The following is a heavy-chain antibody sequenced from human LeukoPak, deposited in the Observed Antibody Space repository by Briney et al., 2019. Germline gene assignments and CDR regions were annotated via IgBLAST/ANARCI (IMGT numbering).Heavy chain of an antibody. Sequence: PSGTLSLTCTVSGGSISSSSYYWGWIRQPPGKGLEWIGSIYYSGSTYYNPSLKSRVTISVDTSKNQFSLKLSSVTAADTAVYYCARQNRGYGDYWGQGTLVTVSS. V-gene: IGHV4-39*01. CDR2: IYYSGST. CDR1: GGSISSSSYY. D-gene: IGHD6-25*01. J-gene: IGHJ4*02. CDR3: ARQNRGYGDY.